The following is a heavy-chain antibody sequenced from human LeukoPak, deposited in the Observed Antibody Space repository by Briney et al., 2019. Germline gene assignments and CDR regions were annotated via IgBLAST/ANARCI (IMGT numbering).Heavy chain of an antibody. Sequence: SETLSLTCAVYGGSFSGYYWSWIRQPPGKGLEWIGEINHSGSTNYNPSLKSRVTISVDTSKNQFSLKLSSVTAADTAVYYCARVGTAMDVEDYWGQGTLVTVSS. CDR2: INHSGST. V-gene: IGHV4-34*01. J-gene: IGHJ4*02. CDR3: ARVGTAMDVEDY. D-gene: IGHD5-18*01. CDR1: GGSFSGYY.